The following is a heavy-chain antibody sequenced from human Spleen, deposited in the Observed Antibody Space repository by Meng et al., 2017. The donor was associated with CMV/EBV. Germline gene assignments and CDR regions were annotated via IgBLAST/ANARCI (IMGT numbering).Heavy chain of an antibody. D-gene: IGHD2-15*01. CDR1: GYTFTSYG. CDR2: ISAYNGNT. CDR3: ARDDYHCSGGSCYGWYFDL. J-gene: IGHJ2*01. V-gene: IGHV1-18*01. Sequence: ASVKVSCKASGYTFTSYGISWVRQAPGQGLEWMGWISAYNGNTNYAQKLQGRVTMTTDTSTSTAYMELRSLRAEDTAVYYCARDDYHCSGGSCYGWYFDLWGRGTLVTVSS.